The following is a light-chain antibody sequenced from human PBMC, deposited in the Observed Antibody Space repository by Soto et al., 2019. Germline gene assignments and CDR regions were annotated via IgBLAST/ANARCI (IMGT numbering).Light chain of an antibody. Sequence: QSVLTQPRSVSGSPGQSVTISCTGTSTDVGGYNYVSWYQQHPDKAPKFILYDINKRSSGVPDRFSGSRSGNTASLTISGLQPEDEADYYCCSYAGSYTGVFGGGTKLTVL. CDR3: CSYAGSYTGV. J-gene: IGLJ2*01. CDR2: DIN. V-gene: IGLV2-11*01. CDR1: STDVGGYNY.